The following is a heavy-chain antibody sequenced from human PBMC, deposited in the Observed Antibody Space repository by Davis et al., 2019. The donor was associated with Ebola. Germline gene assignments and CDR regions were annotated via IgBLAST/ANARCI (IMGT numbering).Heavy chain of an antibody. J-gene: IGHJ3*02. D-gene: IGHD5-24*01. CDR3: TTDPHVATMGGHAFDI. CDR2: IGTAGDT. CDR1: GFTFNSYD. V-gene: IGHV3-13*01. Sequence: GESLKISCAASGFTFNSYDMHWVRQAKGKGLEWVSAIGTAGDTYYPDSVKSRFTVSRENAKSSLYLQMNSLRAEDTAVYYCTTDPHVATMGGHAFDIWGQGTMVTVSS.